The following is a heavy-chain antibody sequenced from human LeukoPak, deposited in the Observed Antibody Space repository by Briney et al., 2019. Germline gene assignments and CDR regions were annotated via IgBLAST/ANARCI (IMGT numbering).Heavy chain of an antibody. J-gene: IGHJ2*01. CDR1: GGSFSGYY. V-gene: IGHV4-34*01. CDR2: INHSGST. D-gene: IGHD1-26*01. Sequence: SETLSLTCAVYGGSFSGYYWSWIRQPPGKGLEWIGEINHSGSTNYNPSLKSRVTISVDTSKNQFSLKLSSVTAADTAVYYCARSWELRWWYFDLWGRGTLVTVSS. CDR3: ARSWELRWWYFDL.